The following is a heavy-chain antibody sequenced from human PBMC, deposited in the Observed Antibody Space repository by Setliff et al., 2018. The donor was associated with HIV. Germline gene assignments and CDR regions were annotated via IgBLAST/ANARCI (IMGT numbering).Heavy chain of an antibody. J-gene: IGHJ4*02. CDR2: ISADGLTT. CDR3: AKVRWTANYYFDC. D-gene: IGHD1-7*01. Sequence: GESLKISCAASGFTFNTYAVTWVRQAPGKGLEWVSVISADGLTTFYADSVKGRFTISRDNSKDTLYLQMNSLRAEDTALYYCAKVRWTANYYFDCWGQGTLVTVSS. CDR1: GFTFNTYA. V-gene: IGHV3-23*01.